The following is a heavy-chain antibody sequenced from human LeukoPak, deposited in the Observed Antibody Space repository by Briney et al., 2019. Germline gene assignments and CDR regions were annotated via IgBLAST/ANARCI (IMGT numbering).Heavy chain of an antibody. CDR2: IYTSGST. CDR1: GGSISSGSYY. D-gene: IGHD3-3*01. Sequence: SQTLSLTCTVSGGSISSGSYYWSWIRQPAGKGLEWIGRIYTSGSTYYNPSLKSRVTISVDTSKNQFSLKLSSVTAADTAVYYCARKGDIWSGYYQTTFDYWGQGTLVTVSS. CDR3: ARKGDIWSGYYQTTFDY. V-gene: IGHV4-61*02. J-gene: IGHJ4*02.